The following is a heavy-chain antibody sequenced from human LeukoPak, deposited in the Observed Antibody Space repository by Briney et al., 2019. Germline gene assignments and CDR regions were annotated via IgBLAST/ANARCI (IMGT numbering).Heavy chain of an antibody. Sequence: GGSLRLSCAASGFNFNNYGMNWVRQAPGKGLEWVSCINWNGGSIDYADSVKGRFTISRDNAKNSLYLQMISLRDEDTALYYCAIGAGGTTLYYGRKETLDSVSS. V-gene: IGHV3-20*04. CDR3: AIGAGGTTLYY. CDR1: GFNFNNYG. J-gene: IGHJ4*02. D-gene: IGHD1-14*01. CDR2: INWNGGSI.